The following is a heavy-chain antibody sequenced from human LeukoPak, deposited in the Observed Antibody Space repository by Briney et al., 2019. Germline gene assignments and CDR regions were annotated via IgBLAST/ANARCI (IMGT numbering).Heavy chain of an antibody. CDR3: ARLRGGYNYALGPFDY. CDR2: ISSIRNYI. CDR1: ECTFSSYS. Sequence: GGSLRLSCEASECTFSSYSINWVRQAPGKGLEWVSSISSIRNYIYYADSVRGRFTISRDNARNSLYLQMNSLRAEDTAVYYCARLRGGYNYALGPFDYWGQGTLVTVSS. J-gene: IGHJ4*02. V-gene: IGHV3-21*01. D-gene: IGHD5-18*01.